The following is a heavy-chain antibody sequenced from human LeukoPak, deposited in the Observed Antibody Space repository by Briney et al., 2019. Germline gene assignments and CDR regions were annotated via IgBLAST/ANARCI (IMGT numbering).Heavy chain of an antibody. V-gene: IGHV3-7*01. J-gene: IGHJ6*02. D-gene: IGHD3-22*01. CDR2: IKQDGSER. CDR1: GLIFGDCW. CDR3: ARDRRLHYYDSSGPLGYDYHSMDV. Sequence: GGSLRLSCVVSGLIFGDCWMSWVRQAPGKGLEWVANIKQDGSERYYVDSVKGRFTISGDNAKNSVYLQMNSLRADDTAVYYCARDRRLHYYDSSGPLGYDYHSMDVWGQGTTVTVSS.